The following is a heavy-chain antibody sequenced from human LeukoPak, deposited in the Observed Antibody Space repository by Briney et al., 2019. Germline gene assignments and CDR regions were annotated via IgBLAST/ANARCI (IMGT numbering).Heavy chain of an antibody. CDR2: NSWNSGNI. CDR1: GFTFDDYA. V-gene: IGHV3-9*01. CDR3: AKDAYGGATFFYYMDV. Sequence: PGRSLRLSCAGSGFTFDDYAMHWVRQTPGKGLEWVSGNSWNSGNIVYADFVGGRFHISRHNAKNSLSLQMNSLSDEDTAVYYCAKDAYGGATFFYYMDVWGKGTTVTVSS. J-gene: IGHJ6*03. D-gene: IGHD2/OR15-2a*01.